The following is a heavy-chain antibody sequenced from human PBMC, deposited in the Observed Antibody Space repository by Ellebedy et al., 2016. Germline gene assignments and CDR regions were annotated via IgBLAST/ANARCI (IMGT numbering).Heavy chain of an antibody. Sequence: GESLKISXKGSGYSFTSYWIGWVRQMPGKGLEWMGIIYPGDSDTRYSPSFQGQVTISADKSISTAYLQWSSLKASDTAMYYCARQPGGYVGAYYYYGMDVWGQGTTVTVSS. J-gene: IGHJ6*02. CDR3: ARQPGGYVGAYYYYGMDV. D-gene: IGHD5-12*01. V-gene: IGHV5-51*01. CDR2: IYPGDSDT. CDR1: GYSFTSYW.